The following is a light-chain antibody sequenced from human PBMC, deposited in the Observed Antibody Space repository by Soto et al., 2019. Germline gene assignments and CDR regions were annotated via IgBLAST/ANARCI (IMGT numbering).Light chain of an antibody. CDR1: SSDIGGYNF. J-gene: IGLJ1*01. CDR3: SSHAGNNNPYV. CDR2: EVT. Sequence: QSALTQPPSASGSPGQSVAISCTGTSSDIGGYNFVSWYQQHPGKAPKLMIYEVTKRPSGVHDRFSGSKSGNTATLIVSGLQAEDEADYYYSSHAGNNNPYVFGTGTKLTV. V-gene: IGLV2-8*01.